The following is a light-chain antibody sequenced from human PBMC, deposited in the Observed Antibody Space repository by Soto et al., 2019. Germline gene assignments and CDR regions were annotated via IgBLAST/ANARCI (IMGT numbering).Light chain of an antibody. CDR2: ATS. CDR3: HQYATSPFT. J-gene: IGKJ2*01. Sequence: IVLTQSTGTLSLSPGERATVSCRASETIGRAYFAWYQHRPGRTPRLVLSATSNRAAGIPDRFGGSGSGADFTLTISGVEPEDFAVYYCHQYATSPFTVGQGTKLEI. V-gene: IGKV3-20*01. CDR1: ETIGRAY.